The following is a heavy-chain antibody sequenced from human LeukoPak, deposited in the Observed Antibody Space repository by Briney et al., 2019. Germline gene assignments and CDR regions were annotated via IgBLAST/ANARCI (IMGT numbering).Heavy chain of an antibody. CDR2: ISAYNGNT. CDR1: GYTFTSYG. V-gene: IGHV1-18*01. J-gene: IGHJ6*03. D-gene: IGHD2-2*01. CDR3: ARVPIEPRVSEDCSSTSCYEGGPDYYYYCMDV. Sequence: GASVKVSCKASGYTFTSYGISWVRQAPGQGLEWMGWISAYNGNTNYAQKLQGRVTMTTDTSTSTAYMELRSLRSDDTAVYYCARVPIEPRVSEDCSSTSCYEGGPDYYYYCMDVWGKGTTVTISS.